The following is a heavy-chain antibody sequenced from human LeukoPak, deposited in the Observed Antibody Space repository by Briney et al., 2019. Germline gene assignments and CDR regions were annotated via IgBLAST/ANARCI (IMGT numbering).Heavy chain of an antibody. D-gene: IGHD1/OR15-1a*01. J-gene: IGHJ3*02. CDR3: AKDPWTRTRGAFDI. CDR1: GYTFSSYE. CDR2: ISSSGSSK. Sequence: GGSLRPSCAASGYTFSSYEMNWVRQAPGKGLEWVSYISSSGSSKYYADSVRGRFTISRDNTKNSLSLQMNSLRAEDTAVYYCAKDPWTRTRGAFDIWGQGTMVTVSS. V-gene: IGHV3-48*03.